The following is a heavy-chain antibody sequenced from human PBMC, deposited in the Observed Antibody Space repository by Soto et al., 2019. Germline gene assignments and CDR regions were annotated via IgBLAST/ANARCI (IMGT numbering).Heavy chain of an antibody. J-gene: IGHJ5*01. Sequence: QVQLQESGPGLVKPSETLSLTCAVSGDSISSYYCMWIRQPPGKGLESIGYLYYGRSANYNPSLKSRVTLSVDTPTNQCSLTLSSMPAGDPAVYYCPLRSMAVGRKSWARGPLAPAPS. CDR1: GDSISSYY. V-gene: IGHV4-59*01. CDR2: LYYGRSA. CDR3: PLRSMAVGRKS. D-gene: IGHD3-3*02.